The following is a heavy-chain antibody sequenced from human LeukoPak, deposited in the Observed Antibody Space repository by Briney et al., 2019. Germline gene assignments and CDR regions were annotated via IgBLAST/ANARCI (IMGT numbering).Heavy chain of an antibody. D-gene: IGHD3-10*01. V-gene: IGHV4-38-2*02. CDR1: GYSISSGYY. J-gene: IGHJ4*02. CDR2: IYHSGST. Sequence: SETLSLTCTVSGYSISSGYYWGWIRQPPGKGLEWIGSIYHSGSTYYNPSLKSRVTISVDTSKNQFSLKLSSVTAADTAVYYCARQGYYGSGSYYTPDYWGQGTLVTVSS. CDR3: ARQGYYGSGSYYTPDY.